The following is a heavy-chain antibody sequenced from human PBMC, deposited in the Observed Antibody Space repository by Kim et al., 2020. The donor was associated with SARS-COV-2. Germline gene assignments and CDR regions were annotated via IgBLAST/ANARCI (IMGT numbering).Heavy chain of an antibody. V-gene: IGHV1-18*01. CDR2: INPYNGKT. J-gene: IGHJ4*02. CDR1: GYTFTVYA. Sequence: ASVKVSGTASGYTFTVYAISWVRRAPGQGLEWMGWINPYNGKTQYAQTLQGRVIMTTDTSASTAYMEVRSLRSDDTAIYYCARGPDTSSSWVDNWGQGTLVIVSS. CDR3: ARGPDTSSSWVDN. D-gene: IGHD6-6*01.